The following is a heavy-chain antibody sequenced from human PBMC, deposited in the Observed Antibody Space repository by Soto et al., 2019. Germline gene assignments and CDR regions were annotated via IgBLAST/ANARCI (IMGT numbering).Heavy chain of an antibody. J-gene: IGHJ6*02. CDR2: IIPIVGTA. CDR1: GGTFSSYA. Sequence: SVKVSCKASGGTFSSYAISWVRQAPGQGLEWMGGIIPIVGTATYAQKFQGRVTITADESTSTAYMELSSLRSEDTAVYYCARDNDSGSYYHYYYYGMDVWGQGTTVTVSS. D-gene: IGHD3-10*01. V-gene: IGHV1-69*13. CDR3: ARDNDSGSYYHYYYYGMDV.